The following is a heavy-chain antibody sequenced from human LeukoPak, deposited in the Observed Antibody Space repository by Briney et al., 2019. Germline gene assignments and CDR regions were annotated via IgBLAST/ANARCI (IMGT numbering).Heavy chain of an antibody. CDR2: IYSNDDE. Sequence: SGPTLVKPTQTLTLTCTFSGFSLSTSGVGVGWVRQPPGKALEWLALIYSNDDERYSPSLKRRLTITKDTSKNQVVLTVTNMDPVDTGTYYCAHRRRSGDYFDFWGQGTLVTVSS. CDR1: GFSLSTSGVG. V-gene: IGHV2-5*01. CDR3: AHRRRSGDYFDF. D-gene: IGHD3-10*01. J-gene: IGHJ4*02.